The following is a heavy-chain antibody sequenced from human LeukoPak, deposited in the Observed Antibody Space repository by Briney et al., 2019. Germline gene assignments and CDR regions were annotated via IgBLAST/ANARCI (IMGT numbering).Heavy chain of an antibody. CDR1: GGSISGYY. D-gene: IGHD3-22*01. V-gene: IGHV4-59*08. J-gene: IGHJ4*02. Sequence: SETLSLTCTVSGGSISGYYWSWIRQPPGKGLECIGYIHYSGSTNYNPSLKSRVTISVDTSKNQFSLRLTSVTAAATALYYCGRLSDSYSSGYYWGFEYWGQGTLVTVSS. CDR2: IHYSGST. CDR3: GRLSDSYSSGYYWGFEY.